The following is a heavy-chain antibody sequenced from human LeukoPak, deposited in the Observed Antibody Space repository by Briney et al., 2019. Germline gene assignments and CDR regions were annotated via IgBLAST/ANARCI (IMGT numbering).Heavy chain of an antibody. Sequence: ASVKVSCKASGYTFTSYGISWVRQAPGEGLEWMGWISAYNGNTNYAQKLQGRVTMTTDTSTSTAYMELRSLRSDDTAVHYCARTSGWFQKENYFDYWGQGTLVTVSS. D-gene: IGHD6-19*01. CDR1: GYTFTSYG. J-gene: IGHJ4*02. CDR2: ISAYNGNT. V-gene: IGHV1-18*01. CDR3: ARTSGWFQKENYFDY.